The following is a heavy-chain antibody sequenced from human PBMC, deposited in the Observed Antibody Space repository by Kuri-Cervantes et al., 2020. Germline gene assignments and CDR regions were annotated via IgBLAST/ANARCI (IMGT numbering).Heavy chain of an antibody. Sequence: SVKVSCKASGGTFSSYAISWVRQAPGQGLEWMGGTIPIFGTANYAQKFQGRVTITTDESTSTAYMELRSLRSDDTAVYYCARDAMVRGAMVDYWGQGTLVTVSS. CDR2: TIPIFGTA. D-gene: IGHD3-10*01. CDR3: ARDAMVRGAMVDY. V-gene: IGHV1-69*05. J-gene: IGHJ4*02. CDR1: GGTFSSYA.